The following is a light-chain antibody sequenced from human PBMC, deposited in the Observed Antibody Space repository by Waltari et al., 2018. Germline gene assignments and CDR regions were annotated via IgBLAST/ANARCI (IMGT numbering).Light chain of an antibody. CDR2: KAS. CDR1: QSISSW. V-gene: IGKV1-5*03. CDR3: QHYNTYPYT. J-gene: IGKJ2*01. Sequence: DIQMTQSPSTLSASVGDRVTITCRASQSISSWLAWYQQKPGKAPKVLIYKASSLESGVPARFSGSGSVTEFTLTISSLQPDDFATYYCQHYNTYPYTFGHGTKLEIK.